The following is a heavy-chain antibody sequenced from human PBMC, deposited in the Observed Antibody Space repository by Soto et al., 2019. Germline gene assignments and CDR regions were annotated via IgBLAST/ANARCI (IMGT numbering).Heavy chain of an antibody. CDR3: ARVRSSGWYDAFDI. J-gene: IGHJ3*02. D-gene: IGHD6-19*01. CDR2: IYSGGST. Sequence: GGSLRLSCAASGFTFSSNYMSWVRQAPGKGLEWVSVIYSGGSTYYADSVKGRFTICRDNSKNTLYLQMNSLRAEDTAVYYCARVRSSGWYDAFDIWGQGTMVTVSS. V-gene: IGHV3-53*01. CDR1: GFTFSSNY.